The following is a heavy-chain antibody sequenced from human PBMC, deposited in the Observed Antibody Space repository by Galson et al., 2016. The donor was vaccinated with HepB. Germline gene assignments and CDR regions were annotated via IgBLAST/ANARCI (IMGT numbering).Heavy chain of an antibody. CDR1: GFTFDAYA. J-gene: IGHJ5*02. CDR3: AKEDLVDAFGARKYNTKYFDP. Sequence: ASGFTFDAYAMTWVRQAPGKGLEWVSAVSPSGDSKYYIESVRGRFTISRDNSKDTLYLHLNSLRAEDTAVYYCAKEDLVDAFGARKYNTKYFDPWGQGTLVTVSS. CDR2: VSPSGDSK. D-gene: IGHD1-14*01. V-gene: IGHV3-23*01.